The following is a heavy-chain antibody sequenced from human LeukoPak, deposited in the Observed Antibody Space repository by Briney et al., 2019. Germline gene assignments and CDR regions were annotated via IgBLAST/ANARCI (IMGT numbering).Heavy chain of an antibody. D-gene: IGHD6-19*01. CDR1: GGSISRTNW. CDR2: IYHSGNT. CDR3: ARDPVAGRNWFDP. V-gene: IGHV4-4*02. J-gene: IGHJ5*02. Sequence: SETLSLTCAVSGGSISRTNWWSWVRQPPGKGLEWIGEIYHSGNTNYNPSLKSRVTISVDKSKNQFSLKLSSVTAADTAVYYCARDPVAGRNWFDPWGQGTLVTVSS.